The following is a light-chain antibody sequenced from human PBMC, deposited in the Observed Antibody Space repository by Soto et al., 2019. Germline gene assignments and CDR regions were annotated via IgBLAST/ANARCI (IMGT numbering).Light chain of an antibody. CDR1: QSVSSIY. CDR2: GAS. Sequence: EIVLTQSPGTLSLSPGERATLSCRASQSVSSIYLAWYQQKPGQAPRLLIYGASSRATGIPDRFSGSGSGTDFTLTISRLETEDFAVYYCQQYGSSTITFGQGTRLEIK. J-gene: IGKJ5*01. V-gene: IGKV3-20*01. CDR3: QQYGSSTIT.